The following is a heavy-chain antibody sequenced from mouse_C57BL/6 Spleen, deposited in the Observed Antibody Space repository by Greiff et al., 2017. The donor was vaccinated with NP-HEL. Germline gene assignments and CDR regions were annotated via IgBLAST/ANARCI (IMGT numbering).Heavy chain of an antibody. CDR1: GYTFTSYW. Sequence: QVQLKQPGAELVRPGSSVKLSCKASGYTFTSYWMHWVKQRPIQGLEWIGNIDPSDSETHYNQKFKDKATLTVDKSSSTAYMQLSSLTSEDSAVYYCARSTVAMDYWGQGTSVTVSS. J-gene: IGHJ4*01. V-gene: IGHV1-52*01. CDR2: IDPSDSET. D-gene: IGHD4-1*02. CDR3: ARSTVAMDY.